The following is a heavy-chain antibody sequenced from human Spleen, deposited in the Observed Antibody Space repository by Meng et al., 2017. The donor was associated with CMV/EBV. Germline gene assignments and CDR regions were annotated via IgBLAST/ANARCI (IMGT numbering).Heavy chain of an antibody. CDR3: ARSSGEADFWSGYPY. Sequence: ASVKVSCKASGYIFTGFYMHWVRQASGQGLEWMGWISAYNGNTNYAQKLQGRVTMTTDTSTSTAYMELRSLRSDDTAVYYCARSSGEADFWSGYPYWGQGTLVTVSS. D-gene: IGHD3-3*01. V-gene: IGHV1-18*04. CDR2: ISAYNGNT. J-gene: IGHJ4*02. CDR1: GYIFTGFY.